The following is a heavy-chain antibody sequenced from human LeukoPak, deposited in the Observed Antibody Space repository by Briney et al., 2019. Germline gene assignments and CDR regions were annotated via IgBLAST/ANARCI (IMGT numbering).Heavy chain of an antibody. CDR3: ARDLEYGTRSLFVL. V-gene: IGHV3-21*01. Sequence: PGGSLRLSCAASGFTFSSYSMNWVRQAPGKGLEWVSSISSSSSYIYYADSVKSRFTISRDNAKNSLYLQMNSLRDEDTAVYYCARDLEYGTRSLFVLWGQGTLVTVSS. CDR2: ISSSSSYI. CDR1: GFTFSSYS. J-gene: IGHJ4*02. D-gene: IGHD1-1*01.